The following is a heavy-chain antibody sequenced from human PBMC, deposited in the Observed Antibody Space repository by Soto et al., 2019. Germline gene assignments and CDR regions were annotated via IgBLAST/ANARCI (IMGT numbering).Heavy chain of an antibody. V-gene: IGHV1-69*01. CDR2: IIPVLGAP. Sequence: QVQLVQSGTEVKKPGSSVKVSCKTSGGTFSSFPIAWVRQAPGQGLEWVGGIIPVLGAPSYAQTFQGRVTITADESTSAAYLELSSLRSDDTAVYYCARGYDGSAYFYPLGDGMDVWGQGTTVTVSS. CDR1: GGTFSSFP. D-gene: IGHD3-10*01. CDR3: ARGYDGSAYFYPLGDGMDV. J-gene: IGHJ6*02.